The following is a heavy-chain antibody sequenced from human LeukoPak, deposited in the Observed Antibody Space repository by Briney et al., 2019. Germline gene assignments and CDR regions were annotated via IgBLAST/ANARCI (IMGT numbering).Heavy chain of an antibody. Sequence: SETLSLTCTVSGVSISSYYWRWIRQPPGKGLEWVGYIYSSGSTNYNPSLERRVTISMDTSKNQFSLNLSSVTAADTAVYCCARRIVYHGMDVWGQGTTVTVSS. CDR2: IYSSGST. D-gene: IGHD3-16*02. CDR3: ARRIVYHGMDV. J-gene: IGHJ6*02. V-gene: IGHV4-59*08. CDR1: GVSISSYY.